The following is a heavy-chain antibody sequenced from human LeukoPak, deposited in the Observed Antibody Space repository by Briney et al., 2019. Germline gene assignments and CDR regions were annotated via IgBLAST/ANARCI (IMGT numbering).Heavy chain of an antibody. Sequence: PGRSLRLSCAASGFTFSSYGMHWVRQAPGKGLEWVAVISYDGSNKYYADSVKGRFTISRDNSKNTLYLQMNSLRAEDTAVYYCAKIESGSYYMPAFDIWGQGTMVTVSS. CDR2: ISYDGSNK. CDR3: AKIESGSYYMPAFDI. V-gene: IGHV3-30*18. D-gene: IGHD1-26*01. CDR1: GFTFSSYG. J-gene: IGHJ3*02.